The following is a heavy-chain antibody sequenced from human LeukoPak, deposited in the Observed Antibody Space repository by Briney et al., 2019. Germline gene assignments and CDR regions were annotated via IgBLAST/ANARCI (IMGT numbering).Heavy chain of an antibody. CDR1: GFTFSSYW. D-gene: IGHD3-9*01. CDR2: IKGDGREK. V-gene: IGHV3-7*05. Sequence: GGSLRLSCAASGFTFSSYWMSWVRQAPGRGLEWVANIKGDGREKYYVDSVKARFTISRDNAKSSLYLQMNSLRVEDTAVYYCARETGRSADYWGQGTLVSVSS. J-gene: IGHJ4*02. CDR3: ARETGRSADY.